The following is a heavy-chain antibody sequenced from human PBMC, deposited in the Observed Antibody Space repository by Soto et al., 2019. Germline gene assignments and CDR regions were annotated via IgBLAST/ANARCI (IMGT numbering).Heavy chain of an antibody. CDR2: ISGSGGST. CDR1: GFTFSSYA. Sequence: GGSLRLSCAASGFTFSSYAMSWVRQAPGKGLEWVSAISGSGGSTYYADSVKGRFTISRDNSKNTLYLQMNSLRAEDTAVYYCAKDTQYSGSSGVDYWGQGTLVTVSS. J-gene: IGHJ4*02. CDR3: AKDTQYSGSSGVDY. V-gene: IGHV3-23*01. D-gene: IGHD6-13*01.